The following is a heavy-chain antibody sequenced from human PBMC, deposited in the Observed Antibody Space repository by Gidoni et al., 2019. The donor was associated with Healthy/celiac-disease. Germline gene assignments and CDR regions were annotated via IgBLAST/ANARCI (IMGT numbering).Heavy chain of an antibody. D-gene: IGHD2-2*01. V-gene: IGHV4-34*01. CDR1: GGSFSGYY. CDR3: ARAVSCSSTSCVWYYYYGMDV. J-gene: IGHJ6*02. Sequence: QVQLQQWGAGLLKPSETVSLTCAVSGGSFSGYYWSWIRQPPGKGLEWIGEINHSGSTNYNPSLKSRVTISVDTSKNQFSLKLRSVTAADTAVYYCARAVSCSSTSCVWYYYYGMDVWGQGITVTVSS. CDR2: INHSGST.